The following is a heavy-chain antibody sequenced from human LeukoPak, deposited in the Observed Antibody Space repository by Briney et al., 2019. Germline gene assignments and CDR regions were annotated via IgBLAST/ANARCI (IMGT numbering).Heavy chain of an antibody. Sequence: GRSLRLSCAASGFIYSHYGMHWVRQAPGKGLEWVAVIWSDGSNRFYAGSVKGRFTISRDNSQNTLLLQMNSLRAEDAAMYYCARDAQRGFDYSNSLEYWGHGTLVTVSS. CDR1: GFIYSHYG. J-gene: IGHJ4*01. CDR2: IWSDGSNR. CDR3: ARDAQRGFDYSNSLEY. V-gene: IGHV3-33*01. D-gene: IGHD4-11*01.